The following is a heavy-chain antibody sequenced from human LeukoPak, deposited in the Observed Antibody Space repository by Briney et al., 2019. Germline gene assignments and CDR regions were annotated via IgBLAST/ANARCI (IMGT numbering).Heavy chain of an antibody. V-gene: IGHV4-61*02. Sequence: KPSETLSLTCTVSGGSISSGSYYWSWIRQPAGKGLEWIGRIYTSGSTNYNPSLKSRVTISVDTSKSQFSLKLSSVTAADTAVYYCAREGRYSPGFDYWGQGTLVTVSS. J-gene: IGHJ4*02. CDR3: AREGRYSPGFDY. CDR2: IYTSGST. D-gene: IGHD1-26*01. CDR1: GGSISSGSYY.